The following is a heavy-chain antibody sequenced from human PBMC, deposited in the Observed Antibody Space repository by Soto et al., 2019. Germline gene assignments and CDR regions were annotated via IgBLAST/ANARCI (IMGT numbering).Heavy chain of an antibody. D-gene: IGHD3-22*01. Sequence: GGSLRLSCAASGFTFSSYSMNWVRQAPGKGLEWVSYISSSSTIYYADSVKGRFTISRDNAKNSLYLQMNSLRDEDTALYYCARDQYYDSSGYYYSAVYAFDIWGQGTMVT. CDR2: ISSSSTI. CDR3: ARDQYYDSSGYYYSAVYAFDI. J-gene: IGHJ3*02. V-gene: IGHV3-48*02. CDR1: GFTFSSYS.